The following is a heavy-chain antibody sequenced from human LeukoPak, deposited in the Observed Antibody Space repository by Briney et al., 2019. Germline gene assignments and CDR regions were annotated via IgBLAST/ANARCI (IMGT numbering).Heavy chain of an antibody. CDR1: GGSFSGYF. J-gene: IGHJ4*02. V-gene: IGHV4-34*01. D-gene: IGHD3-16*02. CDR3: AAVRLRLGELSSKSDY. Sequence: SETLSLTCGVYGGSFSGYFWSWIRQPPGKGLEWIGEINHSGSTNYNPSLKTRVTISVDTSKNQFSLKLSSVTAADTAVYYCAAVRLRLGELSSKSDYWGQGTLVTVSS. CDR2: INHSGST.